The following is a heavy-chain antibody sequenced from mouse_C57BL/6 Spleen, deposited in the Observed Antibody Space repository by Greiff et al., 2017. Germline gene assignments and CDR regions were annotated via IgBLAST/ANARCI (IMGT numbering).Heavy chain of an antibody. V-gene: IGHV3-6*01. CDR3: ARPLYYSNGYFDV. D-gene: IGHD2-5*01. Sequence: EVKLQESGPGLVKPSQSLSLTCSVTGYSITSGYYWNWIRQFPGNKLEWMGYISYDGSNNYNPSLKNRISITRDTSKNQFFLKLNSVTTEDTATYYCARPLYYSNGYFDVWGTGTTVTVSS. J-gene: IGHJ1*03. CDR1: GYSITSGYY. CDR2: ISYDGSN.